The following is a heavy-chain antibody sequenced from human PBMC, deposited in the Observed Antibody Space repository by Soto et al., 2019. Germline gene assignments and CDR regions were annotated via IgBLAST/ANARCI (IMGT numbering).Heavy chain of an antibody. CDR2: IYYSGST. CDR1: GGSISSGGYY. J-gene: IGHJ5*02. Sequence: SDTLSLTCTVSGGSISSGGYYWSWIRQHPGKGLEWIGYIYYSGSTYYNPSLKSRVTISVDTSKNQFSLKLSSVTAADTAVYYCARGPDIVVVVAATRRVWFDPWGQGTLVTVSS. V-gene: IGHV4-31*03. CDR3: ARGPDIVVVVAATRRVWFDP. D-gene: IGHD2-15*01.